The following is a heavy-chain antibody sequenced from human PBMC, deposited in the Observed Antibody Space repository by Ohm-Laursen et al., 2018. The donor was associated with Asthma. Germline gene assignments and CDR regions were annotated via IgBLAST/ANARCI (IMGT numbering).Heavy chain of an antibody. J-gene: IGHJ3*02. CDR2: ISYDGSNK. D-gene: IGHD3-22*01. V-gene: IGHV3-30*03. CDR1: GFTFSSYG. CDR3: ARGKWLYVGDAFDI. Sequence: SLRLSCAASGFTFSSYGMHWVRQAPGKGLEWVAVISYDGSNKYYADSVKGRFTIPRDNSKNTLYLQMNSLRAEDTAVYYCARGKWLYVGDAFDIWGQGTMVTVSS.